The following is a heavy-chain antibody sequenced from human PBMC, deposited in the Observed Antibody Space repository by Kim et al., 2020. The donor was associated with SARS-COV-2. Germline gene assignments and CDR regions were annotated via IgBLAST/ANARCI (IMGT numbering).Heavy chain of an antibody. Sequence: GRFNISRHNCKNTLYLQMSSLWAEDTAVYYCAREGEFAYGDYRGWYYFDYWGQGTLVTVSS. D-gene: IGHD4-17*01. V-gene: IGHV3-30*07. CDR3: AREGEFAYGDYRGWYYFDY. J-gene: IGHJ4*02.